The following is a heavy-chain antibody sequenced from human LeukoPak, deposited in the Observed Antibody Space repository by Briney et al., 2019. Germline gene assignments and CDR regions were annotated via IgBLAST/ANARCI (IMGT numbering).Heavy chain of an antibody. CDR2: INQDGSAK. D-gene: IGHD1-7*01. CDR1: GFTFSTYW. Sequence: GGSLRLSCAASGFTFSTYWMTWVRQAPGKGLEWVANINQDGSAKNCVDSVKGRFTISRDNAKNTLYLQMNSLRAEDTAVYYCASYLTLNSAGLRYWGQGTLVTVSS. J-gene: IGHJ4*02. V-gene: IGHV3-7*02. CDR3: ASYLTLNSAGLRY.